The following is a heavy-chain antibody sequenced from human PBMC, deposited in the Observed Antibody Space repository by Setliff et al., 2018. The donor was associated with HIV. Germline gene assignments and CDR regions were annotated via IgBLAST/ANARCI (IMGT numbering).Heavy chain of an antibody. CDR3: ARSQPDTIFGVVVLEC. D-gene: IGHD3-3*01. V-gene: IGHV4-39*01. CDR1: GGSISSSGPGYY. J-gene: IGHJ4*02. Sequence: SETLSLTCTVSGGSISSSGPGYYWGWVRQAPGGGLEWIGSVYYSGSTYYNPSLKSRVTISLDTSKNQLSLRLTSMTAADTAVYYCARSQPDTIFGVVVLECWGQGKMVTVSS. CDR2: VYYSGST.